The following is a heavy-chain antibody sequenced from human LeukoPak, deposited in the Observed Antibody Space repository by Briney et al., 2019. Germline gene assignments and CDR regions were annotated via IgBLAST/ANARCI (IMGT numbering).Heavy chain of an antibody. Sequence: PGGSLRLSCAASGFTFSSYAVSWVRQAPGKGLEWASAISGSGGSTYYADSVKGRFTISRDNSKNTLYLQMNSLRAEDTAVYYCAKDRGNYYDSRGPFDYWGQGTLVTVSS. D-gene: IGHD3-22*01. J-gene: IGHJ4*02. CDR1: GFTFSSYA. CDR2: ISGSGGST. V-gene: IGHV3-23*01. CDR3: AKDRGNYYDSRGPFDY.